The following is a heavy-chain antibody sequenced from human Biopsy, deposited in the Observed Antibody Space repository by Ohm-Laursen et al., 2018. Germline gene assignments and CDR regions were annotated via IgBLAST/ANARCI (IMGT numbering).Heavy chain of an antibody. Sequence: ASVNVSCKASGYSFTSYGISWVRQAPGEGLEGMGRISGYNGSTNYAQKFQGRDTITEDTATSTVYMEARGLRSDDTAVYYCARVNLPLYLDYWGQGTRVSVSS. CDR2: ISGYNGST. CDR1: GYSFTSYG. D-gene: IGHD5/OR15-5a*01. V-gene: IGHV1-18*01. CDR3: ARVNLPLYLDY. J-gene: IGHJ4*02.